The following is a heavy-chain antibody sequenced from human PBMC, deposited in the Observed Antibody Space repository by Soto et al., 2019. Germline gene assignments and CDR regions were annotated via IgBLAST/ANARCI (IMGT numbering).Heavy chain of an antibody. Sequence: SETLSLTCAVSGGSISSSNWWSWVRQPPGKGLEWIGGIYHSGSTNYNPSLKSRVTISVDKSKNQFSLKLSSVTAADTAVYYCARGVVVAATVGNWFDPWGQGTLGTVSS. CDR3: ARGVVVAATVGNWFDP. CDR2: IYHSGST. V-gene: IGHV4-4*02. J-gene: IGHJ5*02. CDR1: GGSISSSNW. D-gene: IGHD2-15*01.